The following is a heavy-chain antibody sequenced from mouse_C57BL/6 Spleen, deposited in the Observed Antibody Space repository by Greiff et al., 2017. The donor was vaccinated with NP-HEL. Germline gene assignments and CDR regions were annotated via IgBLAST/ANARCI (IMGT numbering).Heavy chain of an antibody. CDR2: ISSGSSTI. Sequence: EVQRVESGGGLVKPGGSLKLSCAASGFTFSDYGMHWVRQAPEKGLEWVAYISSGSSTIYYADTVKGRFTISRDNAKNTLFLQMTSLRSEDTAMYYCARPAYYGSRDWYFDVWGTGTTVTVSS. J-gene: IGHJ1*03. CDR1: GFTFSDYG. CDR3: ARPAYYGSRDWYFDV. D-gene: IGHD1-1*01. V-gene: IGHV5-17*01.